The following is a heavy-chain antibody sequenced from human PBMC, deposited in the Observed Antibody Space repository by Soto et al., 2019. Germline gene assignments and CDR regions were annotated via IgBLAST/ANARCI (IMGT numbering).Heavy chain of an antibody. Sequence: QVQLVQSGAEVKKSGASVKVSCKASRYTFISYDINWVRQATVQGLEWMGWMNPNSGNTGYAQKFQGRITMTRNTSTNTAYMELSSLRSEDTAVYYCARGQEVWWNAGPLGLHGLDVWGQGTTVTVSS. V-gene: IGHV1-8*01. J-gene: IGHJ6*02. CDR1: RYTFISYD. CDR2: MNPNSGNT. D-gene: IGHD3-16*01. CDR3: ARGQEVWWNAGPLGLHGLDV.